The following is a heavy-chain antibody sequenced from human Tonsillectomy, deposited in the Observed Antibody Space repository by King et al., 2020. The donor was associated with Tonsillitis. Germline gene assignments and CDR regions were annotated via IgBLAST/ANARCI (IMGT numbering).Heavy chain of an antibody. Sequence: QLVQSGAEVKQPGASVKVSCKASGYTFTGCYIHWVRQAPGQGLEWMGWINPHSGGTKYAQRFQGRVTMTRDTSIDTVYMDLSGLTSDDTAVYYCARDTIWDGEGMSWFDFWGQGTLITVSS. CDR3: ARDTIWDGEGMSWFDF. D-gene: IGHD3-10*01. CDR2: INPHSGGT. J-gene: IGHJ4*02. V-gene: IGHV1-2*02. CDR1: GYTFTGCY.